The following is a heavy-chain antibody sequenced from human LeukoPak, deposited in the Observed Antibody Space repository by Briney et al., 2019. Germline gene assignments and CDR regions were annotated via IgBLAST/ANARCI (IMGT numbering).Heavy chain of an antibody. Sequence: SETLSLTCNVSGDSITSDYYWGWIRQPPGKGLEWIGSIYRTGSTYFTPSLKSRVTISIDTSKNQFSLKLSSVTAADTAVYYCASPSGGEWGQGTLVTVSS. J-gene: IGHJ4*02. CDR2: IYRTGST. CDR1: GDSITSDYY. CDR3: ASPSGGE. V-gene: IGHV4-38-2*02. D-gene: IGHD3-10*01.